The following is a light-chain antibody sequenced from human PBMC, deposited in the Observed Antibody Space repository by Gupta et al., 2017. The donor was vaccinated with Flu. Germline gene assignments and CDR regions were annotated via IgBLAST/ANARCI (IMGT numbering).Light chain of an antibody. Sequence: STAVGDKLTITCPSSPMISSWLAWHQALPGKVSNLVIYKAYSLESGFTSRFIGNVSGREFTLTISSLQPDDVATYYCQQYHSLWKFCQGTKVEI. CDR1: PMISSW. J-gene: IGKJ1*01. CDR2: KAY. CDR3: QQYHSLWK. V-gene: IGKV1-5*03.